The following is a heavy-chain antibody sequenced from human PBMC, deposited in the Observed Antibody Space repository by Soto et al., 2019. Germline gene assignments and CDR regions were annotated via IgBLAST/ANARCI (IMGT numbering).Heavy chain of an antibody. CDR3: ERVSATGYYYYSSGYYYFDP. D-gene: IGHD3-22*01. J-gene: IGHJ4*02. V-gene: IGHV1-18*01. CDR1: GYTFTSYG. CDR2: ISTYNGNT. Sequence: QVQLVQSGAEVKKPGASVKVSCKASGYTFTSYGISWVRQAPGQGLEWMGWISTYNGNTNYAQKLQGRVTMTTDTGTSTAYMELSSLRSDDTDVDYCERVSATGYYYYSSGYYYFDPWGQGTLVTVPS.